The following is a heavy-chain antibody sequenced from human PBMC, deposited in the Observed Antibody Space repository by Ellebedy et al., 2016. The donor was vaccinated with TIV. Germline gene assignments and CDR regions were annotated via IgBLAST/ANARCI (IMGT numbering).Heavy chain of an antibody. CDR3: ARRTTSGDYHDC. V-gene: IGHV3-30-3*01. D-gene: IGHD4-17*01. CDR1: GFIFSNYA. J-gene: IGHJ4*02. Sequence: GESLKISCAGSGFIFSNYAIHWVRQAPGKGLEWVAVISYDGSHGYYADSVKGRFTIFRDNSKNSVYLQMNSLRGEDTAVYYCARRTTSGDYHDCWGQGTLVTVSS. CDR2: ISYDGSHG.